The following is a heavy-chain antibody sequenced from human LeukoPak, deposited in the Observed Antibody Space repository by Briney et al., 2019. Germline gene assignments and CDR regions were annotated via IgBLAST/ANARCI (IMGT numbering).Heavy chain of an antibody. J-gene: IGHJ4*02. V-gene: IGHV3-30*02. CDR1: GFTFSSYG. Sequence: GGSLRLSCAASGFTFSSYGMHWVRQAPGKGLEWVAFIRYDGSNKYYADSVKGRFTISRDNSKNTLYLQMNSLRAEDTAAYYCARDLYRLFDYWGQGTLVTVSS. CDR3: ARDLYRLFDY. D-gene: IGHD2-2*02. CDR2: IRYDGSNK.